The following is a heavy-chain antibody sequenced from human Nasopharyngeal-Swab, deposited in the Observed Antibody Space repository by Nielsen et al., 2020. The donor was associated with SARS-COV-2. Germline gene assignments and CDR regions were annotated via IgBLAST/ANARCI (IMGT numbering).Heavy chain of an antibody. J-gene: IGHJ4*02. CDR2: IYYSGST. CDR3: ARLTYYDFWSGYYDFDY. V-gene: IGHV4-39*01. Sequence: SETLSLTCAVYGGSFSGYYWGWIRQPPGKGLEWIGSIYYSGSTYYNPSLKSRVTISVDTSKNQFSLKLSSVTAADTAVYYCARLTYYDFWSGYYDFDYWGQGTLVTVSS. CDR1: GGSFSGYY. D-gene: IGHD3-3*01.